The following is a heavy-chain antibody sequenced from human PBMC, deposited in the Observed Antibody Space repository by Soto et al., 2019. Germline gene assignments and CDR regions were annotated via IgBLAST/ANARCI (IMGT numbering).Heavy chain of an antibody. CDR3: ESGFESSGYADY. V-gene: IGHV3-21*01. J-gene: IGHJ4*02. D-gene: IGHD3-22*01. CDR2: ISSSSSYI. CDR1: GFTFSSYS. Sequence: EVQLVESGGGLVKPGGSLRLSCAASGFTFSSYSMNWVRQAPGKGLEWVSSISSSSSYIYYADSVKGRFTISRDNAKNALYRQMNGLRAGDTAVCYCESGFESSGYADYWGQGTLVTVCS.